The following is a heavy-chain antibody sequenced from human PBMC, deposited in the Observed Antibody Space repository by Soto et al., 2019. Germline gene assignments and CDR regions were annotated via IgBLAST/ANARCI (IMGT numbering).Heavy chain of an antibody. V-gene: IGHV4-30-4*01. CDR3: ARAWDYDILTGYFPLPLGMDV. D-gene: IGHD3-9*01. CDR1: GGSISSGDYY. Sequence: SETLSLTCTVSGGSISSGDYYWSWIRQPPGKGLEWIGYIYYSGSTYYNPSLKSRVTISVDTSKNQFSLKLSSVTAADAAVYYCARAWDYDILTGYFPLPLGMDVWGQGTTVTVS. J-gene: IGHJ6*02. CDR2: IYYSGST.